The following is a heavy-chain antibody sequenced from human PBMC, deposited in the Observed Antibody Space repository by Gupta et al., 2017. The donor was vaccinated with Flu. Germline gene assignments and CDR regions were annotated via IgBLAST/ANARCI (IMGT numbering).Heavy chain of an antibody. D-gene: IGHD2-2*02. CDR3: ARVLYTSYYAMDV. V-gene: IGHV3-66*02. CDR2: IHSGGTT. CDR1: GFTVSSSF. J-gene: IGHJ6*02. Sequence: EVQLVVSGGGLVQPGGSLPLSCAFSGFTVSSSFMGWVRKARGKGLEWVSVIHSGGTTYYADSVRGRCTTASDNCRNRLYLQMNSLRGEDSAVYYWARVLYTSYYAMDVWGQGTTVTVS.